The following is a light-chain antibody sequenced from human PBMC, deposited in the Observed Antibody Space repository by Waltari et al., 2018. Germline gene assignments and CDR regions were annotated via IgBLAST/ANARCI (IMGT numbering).Light chain of an antibody. CDR3: QQSFISPWT. CDR2: SES. CDR1: QTINSF. J-gene: IGKJ1*01. V-gene: IGKV1-39*01. Sequence: DIHLTQSPSSLSASVGDRVTITCRASQTINSFVNWYQQRPGEAPTLLIYSESSRQAGVPSRFSGRGSGTDFTLTISSLQPEDFATYYCQQSFISPWTFGQGTKVDI.